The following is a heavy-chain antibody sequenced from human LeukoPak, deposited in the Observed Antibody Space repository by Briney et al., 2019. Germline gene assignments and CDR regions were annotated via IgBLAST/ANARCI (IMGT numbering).Heavy chain of an antibody. CDR1: GGSFSDYY. V-gene: IGHV4-34*01. D-gene: IGHD2-15*01. J-gene: IGHJ4*02. Sequence: SETLSLTCAVYGGSFSDYYWSWIRQPPGKGLEWIGEIDQSGSTNQNPSLKSRLTISIDTSKNQFSLKLTSVTAADTAVYYCTRHYCNGGSCLDHWGQGTLVTVSS. CDR2: IDQSGST. CDR3: TRHYCNGGSCLDH.